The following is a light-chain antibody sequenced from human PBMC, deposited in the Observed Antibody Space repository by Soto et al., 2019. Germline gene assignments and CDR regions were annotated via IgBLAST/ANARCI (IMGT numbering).Light chain of an antibody. CDR2: EVS. Sequence: QSALTQPASVSGSSGQSITISCTGSSSDVGGYNYVSWYQQHPGKAPKLIIYEVSNRPSGVSNRFSGSKSGNTASLTISGLQAEDESNYYCSSYTSSSTLMFGGGTKLTVL. CDR1: SSDVGGYNY. CDR3: SSYTSSSTLM. J-gene: IGLJ3*02. V-gene: IGLV2-14*01.